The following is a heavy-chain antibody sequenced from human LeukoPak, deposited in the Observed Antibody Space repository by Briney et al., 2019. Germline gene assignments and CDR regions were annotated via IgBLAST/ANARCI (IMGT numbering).Heavy chain of an antibody. CDR1: GFTFSNYW. CDR3: ATNAATGIIDY. D-gene: IGHD1-1*01. V-gene: IGHV3-7*01. CDR2: IKQDGSEK. J-gene: IGHJ4*02. Sequence: PGGSLRLSCAASGFTFSNYWMSWVRQAPGKGLEWVANIKQDGSEKYYVDSVKGRFTISRDNAKNSLHLQMNSLRAEDTAVYYCATNAATGIIDYWGRGTLVPVSS.